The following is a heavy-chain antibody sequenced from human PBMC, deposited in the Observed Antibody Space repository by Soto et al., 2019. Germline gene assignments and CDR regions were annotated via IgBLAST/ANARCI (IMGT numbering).Heavy chain of an antibody. CDR3: AKDRHDRNTRTYAFDV. CDR1: GFTFSGHY. Sequence: GGSPRLSCVASGFTFSGHYMNWIRQAPGRGLEWLAYLTNDGGYTYYADSVRGRFTIWRDNAKDSLYLQINDLRADDTGVYYCAKDRHDRNTRTYAFDVWGQGTTLTVSS. J-gene: IGHJ3*01. V-gene: IGHV3-11*01. CDR2: LTNDGGYT. D-gene: IGHD1-1*01.